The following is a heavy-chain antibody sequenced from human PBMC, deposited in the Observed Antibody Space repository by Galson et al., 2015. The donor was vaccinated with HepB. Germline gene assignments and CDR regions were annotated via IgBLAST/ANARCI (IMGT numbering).Heavy chain of an antibody. J-gene: IGHJ6*02. CDR1: GFTFTRSA. V-gene: IGHV1-58*01. D-gene: IGHD3-10*01. Sequence: QSGAEVKKPGESLKISCKGSGFTFTRSAVQWVRQARGQRLEWIGWIVVGSGNTNYAQKFQERVTITRDMSTSTAYMELSSLRSEDTAVYYCAAYGVGEGSLAYYYYGMDVWGQGTTVTVSS. CDR2: IVVGSGNT. CDR3: AAYGVGEGSLAYYYYGMDV.